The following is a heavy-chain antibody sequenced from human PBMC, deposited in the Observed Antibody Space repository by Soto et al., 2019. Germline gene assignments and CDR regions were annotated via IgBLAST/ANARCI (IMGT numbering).Heavy chain of an antibody. Sequence: ASVKVSCKASGYTFTSYDINWVRQATGQGLEWMGWMNPNSGNTGYAQKFQGRVTMTRNTSISTAYMELSSLRSEDTAVYYWARGWRDDYSNYYYGMDVWGQGTTVTVSS. J-gene: IGHJ6*02. V-gene: IGHV1-8*01. CDR3: ARGWRDDYSNYYYGMDV. CDR2: MNPNSGNT. D-gene: IGHD4-4*01. CDR1: GYTFTSYD.